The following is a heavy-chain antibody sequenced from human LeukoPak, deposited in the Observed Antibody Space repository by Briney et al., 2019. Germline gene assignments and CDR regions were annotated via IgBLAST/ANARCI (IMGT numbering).Heavy chain of an antibody. J-gene: IGHJ4*02. CDR2: IWYDGSNK. V-gene: IGHV3-33*01. CDR3: ARGVTRYCSSTSCYYFDY. D-gene: IGHD2-2*01. CDR1: RFTFSSYG. Sequence: PGGSLRLSCAASRFTFSSYGMHWVRQAPGKGLEWVAVIWYDGSNKYYADSVKGRFTISRDNSKHTLYLQINSLRAEDTAVYHCARGVTRYCSSTSCYYFDYWGQGTLVTVSS.